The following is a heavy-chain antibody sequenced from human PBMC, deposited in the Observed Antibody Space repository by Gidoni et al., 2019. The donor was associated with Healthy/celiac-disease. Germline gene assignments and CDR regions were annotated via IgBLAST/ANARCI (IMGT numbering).Heavy chain of an antibody. Sequence: EVQLVESGGGLVKPGGSLRLSCAASGFTFSNAWMSWVRQAPGKGLEWVGRIKSKTDGGTTDYAAPVKGRFTISRDDSKNTLYLQMNSLKTEDTAVYYCTTDVLVVYAMEYWGQGTLVTVSS. CDR2: IKSKTDGGTT. D-gene: IGHD2-8*02. V-gene: IGHV3-15*01. CDR3: TTDVLVVYAMEY. CDR1: GFTFSNAW. J-gene: IGHJ4*02.